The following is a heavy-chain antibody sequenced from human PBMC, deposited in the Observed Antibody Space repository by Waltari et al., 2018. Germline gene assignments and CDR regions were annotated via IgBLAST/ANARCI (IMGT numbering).Heavy chain of an antibody. CDR2: IYHSGST. D-gene: IGHD5-18*01. J-gene: IGHJ3*02. CDR1: GYSISSGYY. CDR3: ASQLRVDTAPFDI. Sequence: QVQLQESGPGLVKPSETLSLTCAVSGYSISSGYYWGWIRQPPGKGLEWIGSIYHSGSTYYNPSLKSRVTISVDTSKNQFSRKLSSVTAADTAVYYCASQLRVDTAPFDIWGQGTMVTVSS. V-gene: IGHV4-38-2*01.